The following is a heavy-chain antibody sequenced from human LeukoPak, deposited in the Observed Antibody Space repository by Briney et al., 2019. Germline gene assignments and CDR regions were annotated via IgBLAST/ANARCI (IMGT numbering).Heavy chain of an antibody. CDR2: IYYSGST. CDR3: AREVRNSGSYRFDY. D-gene: IGHD1-26*01. Sequence: SETLSLTCTVSGGSISSYYWSWIRQPPGKGLEWIGYIYYSGSTNYNPSLKSRVTISVDTSKNQFSLKLSSVTAADTAVYYCAREVRNSGSYRFDYWGQGTLVTVSS. V-gene: IGHV4-59*01. J-gene: IGHJ4*02. CDR1: GGSISSYY.